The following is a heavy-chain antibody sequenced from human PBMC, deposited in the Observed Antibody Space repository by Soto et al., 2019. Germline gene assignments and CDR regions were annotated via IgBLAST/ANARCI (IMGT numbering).Heavy chain of an antibody. Sequence: SLRLSLKASGFTFCDYATSCVLPAPGEGLEWVGFIRSQVFGGTAEHAASVKGRFTISRDDSKGIAYLQMNSLKTEDTAVYFCTRAGCGGDCYPTRFYDYWGQGSMVTVSS. V-gene: IGHV3-49*04. CDR1: GFTFCDYA. D-gene: IGHD2-21*02. CDR2: IRSQVFGGTA. J-gene: IGHJ4*02. CDR3: TRAGCGGDCYPTRFYDY.